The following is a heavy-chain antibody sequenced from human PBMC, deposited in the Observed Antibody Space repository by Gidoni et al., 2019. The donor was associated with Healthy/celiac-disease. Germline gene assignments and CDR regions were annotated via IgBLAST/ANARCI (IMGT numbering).Heavy chain of an antibody. CDR2: ISGSGGST. CDR1: GFTFSSYA. CDR3: AKGGFGGYQLIDY. V-gene: IGHV3-23*01. J-gene: IGHJ4*02. D-gene: IGHD5-12*01. Sequence: EVQLLESGGGLVQPGGSLRLSCAASGFTFSSYAMSWVRQAPGKGLEWVSDISGSGGSTYYADSVKGRFTISRDNSKNTLYLQMNSLRAEDTAVYYCAKGGFGGYQLIDYWGQGTLVTVSS.